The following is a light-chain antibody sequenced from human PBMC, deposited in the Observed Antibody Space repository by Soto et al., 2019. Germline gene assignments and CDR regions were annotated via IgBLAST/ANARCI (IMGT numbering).Light chain of an antibody. J-gene: IGKJ1*01. V-gene: IGKV3-15*01. CDR3: QQYSDWPPWT. CDR2: GAS. CDR1: QSVNTK. Sequence: EIVMTQSPDTMSVSPGERASLSCRASQSVNTKLAWYQKKPGQPPRLLIYGASIRATGIPARFSGSGSGTEFTLTISSLQSEDFAVYYCQQYSDWPPWTFGQGTKVDIK.